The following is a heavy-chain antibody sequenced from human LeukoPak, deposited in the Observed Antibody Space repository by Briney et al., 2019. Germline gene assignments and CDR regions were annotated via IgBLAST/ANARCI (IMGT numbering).Heavy chain of an antibody. CDR1: GFTFSGYW. CDR2: IKQDGXXK. J-gene: IGHJ4*02. Sequence: PGGSLRLSCAASGFTFSGYWMSWLRQAPGKGLEWVANIKQDGXXKYXLDSVRGRFTISRDNAKNSLYLQMDSLRAEDTAVYYXXXXXSGPSLXWGQGTLVTVSS. V-gene: IGHV3-7*01. D-gene: IGHD2-15*01. CDR3: XXXXSGPSLX.